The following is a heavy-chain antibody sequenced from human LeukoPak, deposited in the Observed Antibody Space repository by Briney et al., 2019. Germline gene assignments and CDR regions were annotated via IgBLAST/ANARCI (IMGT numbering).Heavy chain of an antibody. D-gene: IGHD3-10*01. CDR3: ARSGYYGSGSLYYYYMDV. Sequence: SVKVSCKASGGTFSSYAISWVRQAPGQGLEWMGGIIPIFGTANYAQKFQGRVTITADESTSTAYMELSSLRSEDTAVYYCARSGYYGSGSLYYYYMDVWGKGTTVTISS. CDR1: GGTFSSYA. CDR2: IIPIFGTA. V-gene: IGHV1-69*13. J-gene: IGHJ6*03.